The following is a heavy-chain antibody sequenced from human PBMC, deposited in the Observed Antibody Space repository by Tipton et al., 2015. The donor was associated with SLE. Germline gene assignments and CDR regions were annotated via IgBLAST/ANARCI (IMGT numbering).Heavy chain of an antibody. CDR2: IKHSGST. Sequence: GLVKPSETLSLTCTVSGGSISSSSFYWGWIRQPPGKGLEWIGEIKHSGSTNYNPSLKSRVTISVDTSKNHFSLKLYSVTAADTAVYYCAREDSSSWFYTRFDPWGQGTLVTVSS. J-gene: IGHJ5*02. V-gene: IGHV4-39*07. D-gene: IGHD2-2*02. CDR3: AREDSSSWFYTRFDP. CDR1: GGSISSSSFY.